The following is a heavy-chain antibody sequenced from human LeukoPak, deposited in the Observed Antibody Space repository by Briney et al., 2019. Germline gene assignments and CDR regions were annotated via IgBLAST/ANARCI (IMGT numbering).Heavy chain of an antibody. V-gene: IGHV1-18*01. CDR3: ARNHIVGAAHDAFDI. CDR1: GYTFTSYG. CDR2: TSAYNGNT. Sequence: ASVKVSCKASGYTFTSYGISWVRQAPGQGLEWMGWTSAYNGNTNYAQKLQGRVTMTTDTSTSTAYMELRSLRSDDTAVYYCARNHIVGAAHDAFDIWGQGTMVTVSS. D-gene: IGHD1-26*01. J-gene: IGHJ3*02.